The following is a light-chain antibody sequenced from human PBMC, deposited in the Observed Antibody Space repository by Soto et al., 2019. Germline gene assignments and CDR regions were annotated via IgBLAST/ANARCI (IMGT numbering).Light chain of an antibody. CDR1: QSVSSSY. CDR3: QQYGSSSLT. Sequence: EIVLTQSPGTLSLSPGERATLSCRASQSVSSSYLAWYQQKPGQAPRLLIYGASSRATGIPDRFSGSGSGTDFTLTISRLEPEDCAVDYCQQYGSSSLTFGGGTKVEIK. V-gene: IGKV3-20*01. CDR2: GAS. J-gene: IGKJ4*01.